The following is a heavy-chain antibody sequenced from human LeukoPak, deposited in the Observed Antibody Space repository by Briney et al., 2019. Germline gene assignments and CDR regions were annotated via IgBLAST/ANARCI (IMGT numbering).Heavy chain of an antibody. CDR3: ARGARTAAGPAPNYYYYGMDV. Sequence: GGSLRLSCAASGFTVSSNYMSWVRQAPGKGLAWDSVIYSGGSTYYADSVKGRFTISRDNSKNTLYLQMNSLRAEDTAVYYCARGARTAAGPAPNYYYYGMDVWGQGTTVTVSS. CDR2: IYSGGST. CDR1: GFTVSSNY. J-gene: IGHJ6*02. D-gene: IGHD6-13*01. V-gene: IGHV3-66*01.